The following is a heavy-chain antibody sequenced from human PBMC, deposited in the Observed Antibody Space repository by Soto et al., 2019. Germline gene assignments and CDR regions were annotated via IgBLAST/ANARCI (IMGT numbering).Heavy chain of an antibody. D-gene: IGHD3-22*01. CDR1: GFTFSSYS. V-gene: IGHV3-21*01. CDR2: ISSSSSYI. Sequence: PGGSLRLSCAASGFTFSSYSMNWVRQAPGKGLEWVSSISSSSSYIYYAGSVKGRFTISRDNAKNSLYLQMNSLRAGDTAVYYCARDHNYYDSSGHADYWGQGTLVTVSS. J-gene: IGHJ4*02. CDR3: ARDHNYYDSSGHADY.